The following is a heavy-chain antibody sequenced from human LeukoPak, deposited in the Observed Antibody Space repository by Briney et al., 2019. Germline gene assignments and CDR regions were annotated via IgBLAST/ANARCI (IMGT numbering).Heavy chain of an antibody. J-gene: IGHJ5*02. CDR2: IYDSGHT. V-gene: IGHV4-59*02. D-gene: IGHD6-19*01. CDR1: GGSVIGYH. Sequence: SETLSLTCTVSGGSVIGYHWIWIRQPPGRGLEGIGDIYDSGHTVYNPSVRSRVTMSIDTYAGLFFLSLNSVTTADTAVYFCARGGQWLETNWFDPWGQGLLVSVSS. CDR3: ARGGQWLETNWFDP.